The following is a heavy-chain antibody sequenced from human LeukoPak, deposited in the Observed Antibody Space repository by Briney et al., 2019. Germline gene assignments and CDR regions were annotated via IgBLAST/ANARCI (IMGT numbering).Heavy chain of an antibody. D-gene: IGHD3-22*01. Sequence: GGSLRLSCAASGFTFSSYGMHWVRQAPGKGLEWVAVISYDGSNKYYADSVKGRFTISRDNAKNSLYLQMNSLRAEDTALYYCARDPYDSSGYRTYYFDYWGQGTLVTVSS. CDR3: ARDPYDSSGYRTYYFDY. V-gene: IGHV3-30*03. CDR1: GFTFSSYG. CDR2: ISYDGSNK. J-gene: IGHJ4*02.